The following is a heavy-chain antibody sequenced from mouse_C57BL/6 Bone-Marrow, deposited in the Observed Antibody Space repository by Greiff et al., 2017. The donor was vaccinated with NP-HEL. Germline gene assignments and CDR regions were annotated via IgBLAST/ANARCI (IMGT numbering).Heavy chain of an antibody. CDR1: GYTFTSYG. CDR2: IYIGNGYT. Sequence: EVKLMESGAELVRPGSSVKMSCKTSGYTFTSYGINWVKQRPGQGLEWIGYIYIGNGYTEYNEKFKGKATLTSDTSSSTAYMQLSSLTSEDSAIYLCAREEGGPRDYFDYWGQGTTLTVSS. J-gene: IGHJ2*01. CDR3: AREEGGPRDYFDY. V-gene: IGHV1-58*01.